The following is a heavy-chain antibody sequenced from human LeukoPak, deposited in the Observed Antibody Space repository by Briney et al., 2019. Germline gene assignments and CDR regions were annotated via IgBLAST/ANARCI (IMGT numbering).Heavy chain of an antibody. J-gene: IGHJ5*01. CDR3: ARGGCSGGSCLDS. CDR1: GYTFTGYY. CDR2: SNAGNGNT. V-gene: IGHV1-3*02. Sequence: ASVKVSCKASGYTFTGYYMHWVRQAPGQRLEWMGWSNAGNGNTKYSQEFQGRVTITRDTSASTAYMELSSLRSEDMAVYYCARGGCSGGSCLDSWGQGTLVTVSS. D-gene: IGHD2-15*01.